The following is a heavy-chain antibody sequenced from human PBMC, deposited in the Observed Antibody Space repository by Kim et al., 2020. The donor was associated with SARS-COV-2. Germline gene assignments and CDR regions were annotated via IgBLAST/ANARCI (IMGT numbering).Heavy chain of an antibody. V-gene: IGHV5-10-1*01. J-gene: IGHJ5*02. Sequence: PSFQGHVTISADKSISTAYLQWSSLKASDTAMYYCARQGQQLAQNWFDPWGQGTLVTVSS. D-gene: IGHD6-13*01. CDR3: ARQGQQLAQNWFDP.